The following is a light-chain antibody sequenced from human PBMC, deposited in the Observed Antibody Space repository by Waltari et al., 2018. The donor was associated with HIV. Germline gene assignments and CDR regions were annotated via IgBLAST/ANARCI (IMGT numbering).Light chain of an antibody. Sequence: YELTQPPSVSVSPGQTANITCSGDKLGQKYAHWYQQKSGQSPVLLIYEDSKRRSGVPERFAGSISGDTATLTISGTQAEDEADYHCQAWDRSTVIFAGGTKLTVL. CDR1: KLGQKY. CDR3: QAWDRSTVI. J-gene: IGLJ2*01. CDR2: EDS. V-gene: IGLV3-1*01.